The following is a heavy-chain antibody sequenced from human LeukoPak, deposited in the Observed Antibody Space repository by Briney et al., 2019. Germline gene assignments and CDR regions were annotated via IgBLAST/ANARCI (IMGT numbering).Heavy chain of an antibody. J-gene: IGHJ4*02. CDR2: IWYDGRDK. V-gene: IGHV3-30*02. CDR3: AKDPYSYGSYFDY. Sequence: GGSLRLSCAASGFTFSGCGMHWVRQAPGKGLEWVAFIWYDGRDKYYADSVKGQFSISRDNSKNTLYLQMNSLRAEDTAVYYCAKDPYSYGSYFDYWGQGTLVTVSS. D-gene: IGHD5-18*01. CDR1: GFTFSGCG.